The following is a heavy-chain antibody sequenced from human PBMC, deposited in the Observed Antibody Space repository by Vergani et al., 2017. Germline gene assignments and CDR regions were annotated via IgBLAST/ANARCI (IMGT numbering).Heavy chain of an antibody. D-gene: IGHD6-19*01. CDR3: ARETYSSGWYFDY. J-gene: IGHJ4*02. Sequence: EVQLVESGGGLVQPGGSLRLSCAASGFTFSSYEMNWVRQAPGKGLEVVSYISSSGSTIYYADSVKGRFTISRDNAKNSLYLQMNSLRAEDTAVYYCARETYSSGWYFDYWGQGTLVTVSS. CDR2: ISSSGSTI. V-gene: IGHV3-48*03. CDR1: GFTFSSYE.